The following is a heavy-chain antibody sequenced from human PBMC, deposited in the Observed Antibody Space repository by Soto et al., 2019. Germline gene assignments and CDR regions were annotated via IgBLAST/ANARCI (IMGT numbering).Heavy chain of an antibody. CDR1: GFTFSSYS. J-gene: IGHJ4*02. CDR3: ARDQQTAMVDY. Sequence: GGSLRLSCAASGFTFSSYSMNWVRQAPGKGLEWVSSISSSSGYIYYADSVKGRFTISRDNAKNSLSLQMNSLRAEDTAVYYCARDQQTAMVDYWGQGTRVTVSS. D-gene: IGHD5-18*01. V-gene: IGHV3-21*01. CDR2: ISSSSGYI.